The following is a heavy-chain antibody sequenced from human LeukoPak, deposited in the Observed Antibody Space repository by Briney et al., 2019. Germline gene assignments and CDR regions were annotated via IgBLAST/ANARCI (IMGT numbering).Heavy chain of an antibody. CDR3: AKPYDSCLPGSPVCPPYFDY. V-gene: IGHV3-23*01. CDR1: GFTFSSYA. Sequence: GGSLRLSCAASGFTFSSYAMSWVRQAPGKGLEWVSAISGSGGSTYYADSVKGRFTISRDNSKNTLYLQMNSLRAEDTAVYYCAKPYDSCLPGSPVCPPYFDYWGQGTLVTVSS. J-gene: IGHJ4*02. CDR2: ISGSGGST. D-gene: IGHD3-3*01.